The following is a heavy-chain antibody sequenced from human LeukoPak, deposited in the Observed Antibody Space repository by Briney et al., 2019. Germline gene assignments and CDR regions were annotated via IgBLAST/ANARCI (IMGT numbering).Heavy chain of an antibody. CDR2: ISSSGSTI. CDR3: ASLSEGDYYFDY. D-gene: IGHD1-26*01. J-gene: IGHJ4*02. V-gene: IGHV3-48*03. CDR1: GFTFSSYE. Sequence: GGSLRLSCAASGFTFSSYEMNWVRQAPGKGLEWVSYISSSGSTIYYADSVKGRFTISRDNAKNSLYLQMNSLRAEDTAVYYCASLSEGDYYFDYWGQGTLVTVSS.